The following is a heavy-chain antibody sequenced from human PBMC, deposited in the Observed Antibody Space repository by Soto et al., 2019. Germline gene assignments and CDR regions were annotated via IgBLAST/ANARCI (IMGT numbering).Heavy chain of an antibody. CDR2: ISGSGGST. D-gene: IGHD2-2*01. CDR3: AKDHGASRDCSSTSCRSTWYFHL. Sequence: EVQLLESGGGLVQPGGSLRLSCAASGFTFSSYAMSWVRQAPGKGLEWVSAISGSGGSTYYAGSVKGRFTISRDNSKNTLYPQMNGLRAEYTAVYNCAKDHGASRDCSSTSCRSTWYFHLWGRGTLVTVSS. CDR1: GFTFSSYA. V-gene: IGHV3-23*01. J-gene: IGHJ2*01.